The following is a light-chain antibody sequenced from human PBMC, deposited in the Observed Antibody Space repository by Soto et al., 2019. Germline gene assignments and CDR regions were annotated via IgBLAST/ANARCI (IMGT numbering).Light chain of an antibody. J-gene: IGKJ1*01. Sequence: DIQMTHSPSTLSASVGDRAAITCRASQSIRIWLDWYQQKPGKAPKLLHYKASSLESGVPSRFCGSGSGTEFTLTISSLQPDDFATYYCQQYKDYSWTLGQGTKVEIK. CDR2: KAS. V-gene: IGKV1-5*03. CDR1: QSIRIW. CDR3: QQYKDYSWT.